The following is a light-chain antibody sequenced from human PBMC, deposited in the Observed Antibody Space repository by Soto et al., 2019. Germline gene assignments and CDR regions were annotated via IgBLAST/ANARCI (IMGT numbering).Light chain of an antibody. J-gene: IGKJ3*01. CDR2: DAS. Sequence: EIVLTQSPATLSLSPGERATLSCRASQSVSSYLAWYQQKPGQAPRLLIYDASNRATGIPARFSGSGSGTDFTLAISSLEPEDFAVYYCQQRHSWPLTFVPGTKVDIK. CDR1: QSVSSY. V-gene: IGKV3-11*01. CDR3: QQRHSWPLT.